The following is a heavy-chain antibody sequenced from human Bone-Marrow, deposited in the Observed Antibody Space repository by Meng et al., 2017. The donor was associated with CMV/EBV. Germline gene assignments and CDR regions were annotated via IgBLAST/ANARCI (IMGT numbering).Heavy chain of an antibody. CDR2: INPNSGGT. V-gene: IGHV1-2*02. CDR3: ARDLGCSSTSCYLIGVDAFDI. Sequence: ASVKVSCKASGYTFTGYYMHWVRQAPGQGLEWMGWINPNSGGTNYAQKFQGRVTMTRDTSISTAYMKLSRLRSDDTAVYYCARDLGCSSTSCYLIGVDAFDIWGQGTMVTVSS. CDR1: GYTFTGYY. J-gene: IGHJ3*02. D-gene: IGHD2-2*01.